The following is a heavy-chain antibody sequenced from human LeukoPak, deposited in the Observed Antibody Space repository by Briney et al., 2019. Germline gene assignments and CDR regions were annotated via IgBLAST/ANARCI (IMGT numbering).Heavy chain of an antibody. D-gene: IGHD3-22*01. V-gene: IGHV4-39*07. CDR1: GGSISSSRYY. CDR3: ARDLSLYYYDTFGYAPH. CDR2: IYYSGST. Sequence: SETLSLTCTVSGGSISSSRYYWGWIRQPPGKGLEWIGSIYYSGSTYYNPSLKSRVTISVDTSKNQFSLKLSSVTAADTAVYYCARDLSLYYYDTFGYAPHWGQGTLVTVSS. J-gene: IGHJ4*02.